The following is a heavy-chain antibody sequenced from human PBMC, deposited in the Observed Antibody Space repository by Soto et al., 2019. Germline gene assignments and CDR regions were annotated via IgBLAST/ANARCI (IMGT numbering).Heavy chain of an antibody. V-gene: IGHV1-18*01. J-gene: IGHJ6*02. CDR2: ISAYNGNT. Sequence: ASVKVSCKASGYTFTSYGISWVRQAPGQGLEWMGWISAYNGNTNYAQKLQGRVTMTTDTSTSTAYMELRSLRSDDTAVEYCARDQDCSSTSCYFTALWVGDYYYGMDVWGQGTTVTVSS. CDR3: ARDQDCSSTSCYFTALWVGDYYYGMDV. CDR1: GYTFTSYG. D-gene: IGHD2-2*01.